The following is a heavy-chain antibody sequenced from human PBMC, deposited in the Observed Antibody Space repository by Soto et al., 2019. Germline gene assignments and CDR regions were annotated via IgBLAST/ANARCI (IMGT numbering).Heavy chain of an antibody. CDR2: LHSGGDT. Sequence: EVQLVESGGGLVQPGGSLRLSCVASGIPVSSNYMTWVRQAPGKGLEWVSVLHSGGDTYYATSVKGRFTISRHDSTNTLFLQMTSLTAEETAVYYCARDGPYYYASRMDVWGQGTTVTVSS. CDR3: ARDGPYYYASRMDV. D-gene: IGHD3-10*01. CDR1: GIPVSSNY. V-gene: IGHV3-53*04. J-gene: IGHJ6*02.